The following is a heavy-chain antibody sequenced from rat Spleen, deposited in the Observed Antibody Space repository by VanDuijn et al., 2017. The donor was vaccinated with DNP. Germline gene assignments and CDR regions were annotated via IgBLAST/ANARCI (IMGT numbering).Heavy chain of an antibody. Sequence: EVQLVESGGGSVQPGSPLKLSCAASGFTFSKYGMAWVRQAPTKGLEWVASITNTGDSTYYSDSVKGRFNISRDNAKNTLYLQMDSLRSEDTATYYCASLWTLAYWGQGTLVTVSS. D-gene: IGHD1-3*01. CDR3: ASLWTLAY. V-gene: IGHV5S13*01. CDR1: GFTFSKYG. CDR2: ITNTGDST. J-gene: IGHJ3*01.